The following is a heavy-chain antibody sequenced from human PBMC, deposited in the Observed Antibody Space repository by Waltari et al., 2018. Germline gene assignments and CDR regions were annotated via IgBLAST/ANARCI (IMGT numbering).Heavy chain of an antibody. J-gene: IGHJ3*02. CDR1: EITFSDYD. V-gene: IGHV3-13*01. Sequence: EVQLLESGAGLVPPGGSLRLSCAASEITFSDYDIHWVRRRPGRGLEWVSVTDSGGDTYYVASVKGRFTVSRENAKKSLYLQMNSLRAEDTAVYYCTRWNPYYVAFDMWGQGTMVTVSS. CDR3: TRWNPYYVAFDM. CDR2: TDSGGDT. D-gene: IGHD3-10*01.